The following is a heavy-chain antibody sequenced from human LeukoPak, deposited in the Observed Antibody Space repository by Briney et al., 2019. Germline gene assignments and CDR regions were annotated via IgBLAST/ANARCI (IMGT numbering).Heavy chain of an antibody. CDR1: GFTFSGHA. V-gene: IGHV3-23*01. Sequence: GGSLRLSCAASGFTFSGHAMSWVRQAPGKGREWVSAISGGGGGTYNADSVKGRFTISRDNSKNTLYLQMNTLRAEAMAVYYCARRNGSIDYWGEGTLVTVPS. J-gene: IGHJ4*02. CDR2: ISGGGGGT. CDR3: ARRNGSIDY. D-gene: IGHD5-24*01.